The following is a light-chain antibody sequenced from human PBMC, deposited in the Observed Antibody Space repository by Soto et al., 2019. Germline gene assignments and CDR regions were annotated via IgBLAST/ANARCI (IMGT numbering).Light chain of an antibody. J-gene: IGKJ5*01. Sequence: ESFLTQAPASRSFXPWWXXTLXXRASQSVSSRYLAWYQQKPGQAPRLLIYDASTRAPGIPARFSGRGSGADFTLTISSLEPEDFAVYYCQQRSDSITFGQGTRLEIK. V-gene: IGKV3-11*01. CDR2: DAS. CDR1: QSVSSRY. CDR3: QQRSDSIT.